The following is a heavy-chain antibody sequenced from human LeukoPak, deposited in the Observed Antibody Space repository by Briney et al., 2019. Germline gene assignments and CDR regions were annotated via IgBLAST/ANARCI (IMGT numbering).Heavy chain of an antibody. CDR3: ARDQYSSTWYRGAFDV. Sequence: GGSLRLSCAASGFTFTTSWMHWFRHAPGKGLVWVSRIESDGTSTTYADSVKGRFTNSRDNAKNTLYLQMNSLRAEDTAVYYCARDQYSSTWYRGAFDVWGQGTMVSVSS. J-gene: IGHJ3*01. D-gene: IGHD6-13*01. CDR2: IESDGTST. V-gene: IGHV3-74*01. CDR1: GFTFTTSW.